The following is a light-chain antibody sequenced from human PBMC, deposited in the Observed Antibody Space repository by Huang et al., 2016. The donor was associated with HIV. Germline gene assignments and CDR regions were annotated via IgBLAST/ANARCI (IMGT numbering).Light chain of an antibody. J-gene: IGKJ1*01. CDR3: LQYYNVPRT. CDR1: HILSYSSSGTNY. Sequence: DIVMTQSPDSLAVSLGERATINGRSNHILSYSSSGTNYLAWFQKKPGQLPKVLIYWASTRESGVPDRFSGSGSGTDFTLTISSVQAEDVAVYYCLQYYNVPRTFGQGTKVEI. CDR2: WAS. V-gene: IGKV4-1*01.